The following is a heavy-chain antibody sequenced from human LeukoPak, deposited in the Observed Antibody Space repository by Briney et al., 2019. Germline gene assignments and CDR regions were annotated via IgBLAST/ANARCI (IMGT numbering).Heavy chain of an antibody. CDR3: PRRIDGSQPDFVY. V-gene: IGHV5-51*01. CDR1: GYTLTNHW. CDR2: IYPCDSVT. J-gene: IGHJ4*02. Sequence: PGESLKISFKGSGYTLTNHWLGWVRPMPGKGLEWMGIIYPCDSVTRYSLSFQGKVTLSVDRSTSTAYLQWSSLKSCDTASYYCPRRIDGSQPDFVYWGEGTLVTVSS. D-gene: IGHD5-24*01.